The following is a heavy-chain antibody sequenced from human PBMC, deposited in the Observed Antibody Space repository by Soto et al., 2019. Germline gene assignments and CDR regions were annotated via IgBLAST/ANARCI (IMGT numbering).Heavy chain of an antibody. J-gene: IGHJ5*02. CDR1: GGSFSGYY. CDR2: INHSGST. D-gene: IGHD3-16*02. V-gene: IGHV4-34*01. CDR3: ARGTRFYDYIWGSYRRGWFDP. Sequence: QVQLQQWGAGLLKPSETLSLTCAVYGGSFSGYYWSWIRQPPGKGLEWIGEINHSGSTNYNPSLKSRVTISVDTSKNQFSLKLSSVTAADTAVYYCARGTRFYDYIWGSYRRGWFDPWGHGTLVTVSS.